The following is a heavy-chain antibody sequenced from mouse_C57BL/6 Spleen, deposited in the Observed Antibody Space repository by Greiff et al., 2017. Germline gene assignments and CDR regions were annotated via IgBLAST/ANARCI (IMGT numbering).Heavy chain of an antibody. CDR2: IWSGGST. CDR1: GFSLTSYG. J-gene: IGHJ2*01. D-gene: IGHD2-14*01. Sequence: VQLQQSGPGLVQPSQSLSITCPVSGFSLTSYGVHWVRQSPGKGLEWLGVIWSGGSTDYNAAFISRLSISKDNSKSQVFFKMNSLQADDTAIYYCARGTLLGPSYYFDYWGQGTTLTGSS. CDR3: ARGTLLGPSYYFDY. V-gene: IGHV2-2*01.